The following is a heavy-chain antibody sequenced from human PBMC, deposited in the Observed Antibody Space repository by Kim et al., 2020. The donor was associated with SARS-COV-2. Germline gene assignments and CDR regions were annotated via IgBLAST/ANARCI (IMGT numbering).Heavy chain of an antibody. V-gene: IGHV4-34*01. CDR2: INHSGST. Sequence: SETLSLTCAVYSGSFSGYYWSWIRQPPGKGLEWIGEINHSGSTNYNPSLKSRGTISVDTSKNQFSLKLSSVTAADTAVYYCARGGVVPAAIVPAGLRSRSHRNKWSCYGMDVWGQGTTVTVSS. CDR3: ARGGVVPAAIVPAGLRSRSHRNKWSCYGMDV. D-gene: IGHD2-2*01. J-gene: IGHJ6*02. CDR1: SGSFSGYY.